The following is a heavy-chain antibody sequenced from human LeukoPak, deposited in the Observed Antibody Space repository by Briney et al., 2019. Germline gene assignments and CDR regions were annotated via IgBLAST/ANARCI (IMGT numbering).Heavy chain of an antibody. CDR3: AKLTRDYGDFDYDY. D-gene: IGHD4-17*01. Sequence: SETLSLTCTVSGGSISSYYWSWIRQPPGKGLEWIGYIYYSGSTNYNPSLKSRVTISVDTSKNQFSLKLSSVTAADTAVYYCAKLTRDYGDFDYDYWGQGTLVTVSS. J-gene: IGHJ4*02. V-gene: IGHV4-59*01. CDR1: GGSISSYY. CDR2: IYYSGST.